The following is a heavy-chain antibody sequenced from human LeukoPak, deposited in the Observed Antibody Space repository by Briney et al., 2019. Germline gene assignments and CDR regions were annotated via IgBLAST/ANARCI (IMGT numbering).Heavy chain of an antibody. J-gene: IGHJ5*01. CDR3: ATDSSLCPDS. V-gene: IGHV3-33*01. CDR2: IWYDGSNK. D-gene: IGHD2-2*01. CDR1: GFTFTNYG. Sequence: PGGSLRLSCAASGFTFTNYGMHWVRQAPGKGLEWVAVIWYDGSNKYYADSVKGRFTISRDNSKNTLYLQMNSLRAEDTAVYYCATDSSLCPDSWGQGTLVTVS.